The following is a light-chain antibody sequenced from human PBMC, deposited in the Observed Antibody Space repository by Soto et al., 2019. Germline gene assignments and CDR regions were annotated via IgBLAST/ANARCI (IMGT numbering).Light chain of an antibody. CDR3: SSYTSTMTNV. J-gene: IGLJ1*01. Sequence: QSALTQPASVSGSPGQSITISCTGTSSDVGGFNSVSWYQLRPGTAPKLILYDVVDRPSGVSYRVSGSKSGNTASLTISGLQAADEADYFCSSYTSTMTNVFGSGTKLTVL. CDR2: DVV. V-gene: IGLV2-14*03. CDR1: SSDVGGFNS.